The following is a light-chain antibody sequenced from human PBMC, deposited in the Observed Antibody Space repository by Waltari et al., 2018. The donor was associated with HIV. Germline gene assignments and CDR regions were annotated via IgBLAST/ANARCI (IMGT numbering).Light chain of an antibody. Sequence: QSVLTQPPSASGTPGQRIIISCSGSTSNIGTNNVNWYQQLPGTTPRLLMHSNIQRPPGVPDRFSGSRSGTSASLAISGLQSEDEADYYCSAWDASLGAWMFGGGTKLTVL. CDR2: SNI. CDR3: SAWDASLGAWM. CDR1: TSNIGTNN. J-gene: IGLJ3*02. V-gene: IGLV1-44*01.